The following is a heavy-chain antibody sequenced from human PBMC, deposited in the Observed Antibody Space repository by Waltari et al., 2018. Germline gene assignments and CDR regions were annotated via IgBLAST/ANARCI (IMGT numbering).Heavy chain of an antibody. Sequence: QVQLQESGPGLVTPSETLSLTCTVSGVSIKSSSYYWGWIRQPPGKGLEWIGNIYDTGSTDYNSSLKSRVTMSVDTSKNQFSLRLNSVTAADTAVYYCARHVRHTALAYWGQGTLVTVSS. CDR3: ARHVRHTALAY. J-gene: IGHJ4*02. CDR2: IYDTGST. D-gene: IGHD5-18*01. V-gene: IGHV4-39*07. CDR1: GVSIKSSSYY.